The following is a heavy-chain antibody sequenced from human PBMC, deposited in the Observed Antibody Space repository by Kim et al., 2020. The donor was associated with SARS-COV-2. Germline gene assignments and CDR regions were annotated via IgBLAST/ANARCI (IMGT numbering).Heavy chain of an antibody. J-gene: IGHJ4*02. CDR2: IWYDGSNK. V-gene: IGHV3-33*01. Sequence: GGSLRLSCAASGFTFSSYGMHWVRQAPGKGLEWVAVIWYDGSNKYYADSVKGRFTISRDNSKNTLYLQMNSLRAEDTAVYYCARDPLIAFFPIAAAAPFDYWGQGTLVTVSS. CDR1: GFTFSSYG. CDR3: ARDPLIAFFPIAAAAPFDY. D-gene: IGHD6-13*01.